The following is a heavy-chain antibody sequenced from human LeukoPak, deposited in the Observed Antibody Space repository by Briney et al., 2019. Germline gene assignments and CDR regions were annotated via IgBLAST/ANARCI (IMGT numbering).Heavy chain of an antibody. D-gene: IGHD2-2*01. CDR2: LSGSGYNT. V-gene: IGHV3-23*01. CDR1: GFTFSSHA. CDR3: AKDPYGTRYFDY. Sequence: GGSLRLSCAASGFTFSSHALSWVRQAPGKGLEWVSSLSGSGYNTYYADSVKGRFTIFRDNSKNTVYLQMNSLRAEDTAVYYCAKDPYGTRYFDYWGQGTLVTVSS. J-gene: IGHJ4*02.